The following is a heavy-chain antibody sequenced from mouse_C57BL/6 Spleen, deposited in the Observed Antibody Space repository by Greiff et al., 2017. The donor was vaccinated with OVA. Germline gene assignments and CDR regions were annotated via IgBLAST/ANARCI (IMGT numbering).Heavy chain of an antibody. D-gene: IGHD1-1*01. CDR2: ISSGSSTI. Sequence: DVHLVESGGGLVKPGGSLKLSCAASGFTFSDYGMHWVRQAPEKGLEWVAYISSGSSTIYYADTVKGRFTISRDNAKNTLFLQMTSLRSEDTAMYYCARKSNTVDYYAMDYWGQGTSVTVSS. V-gene: IGHV5-17*01. CDR3: ARKSNTVDYYAMDY. CDR1: GFTFSDYG. J-gene: IGHJ4*01.